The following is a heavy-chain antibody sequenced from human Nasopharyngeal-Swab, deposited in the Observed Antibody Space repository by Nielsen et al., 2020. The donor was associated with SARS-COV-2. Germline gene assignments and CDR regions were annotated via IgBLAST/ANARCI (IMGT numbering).Heavy chain of an antibody. CDR3: ARQTSFGDWFDP. CDR2: IKQDGSEK. J-gene: IGHJ5*02. D-gene: IGHD2/OR15-2a*01. Sequence: WIRQPPGKGLEWVAIIKQDGSEKYYADSVRGRFTISRDNAKNSLFLQMNSLRAEDTDVYYCARQTSFGDWFDPWGQGTLVTVSS. V-gene: IGHV3-7*03.